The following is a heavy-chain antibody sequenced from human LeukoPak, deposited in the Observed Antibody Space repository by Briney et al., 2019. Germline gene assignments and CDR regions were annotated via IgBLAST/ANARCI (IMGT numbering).Heavy chain of an antibody. CDR1: GYTFTSYA. CDR3: ASGDILTGYYSLRGVAFDI. J-gene: IGHJ3*02. Sequence: ASVKVSCKASGYTFTSYAMNWVRQAPGQGLEWMGWINTNTGNPTYAQGFTGRFVFSLDTSVSTAYLQISSLKAEDTAVYYCASGDILTGYYSLRGVAFDIWGQGTMVTVSS. CDR2: INTNTGNP. V-gene: IGHV7-4-1*02. D-gene: IGHD3-9*01.